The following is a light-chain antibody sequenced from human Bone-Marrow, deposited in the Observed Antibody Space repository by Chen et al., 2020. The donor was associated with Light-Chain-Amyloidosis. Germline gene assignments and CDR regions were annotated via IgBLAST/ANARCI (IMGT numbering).Light chain of an antibody. CDR2: EDN. CDR1: NIGSTS. Sequence: SYVLTQPSSVSVAPGQTATIACGGNNIGSTSVHWYQQTPGQAPLLVVYEDNKRASEFPERFSGSSSGTVATLTISGAQVEDEAVYHCYSTDISGNVAVFGGGTKLTVL. CDR3: YSTDISGNVAV. J-gene: IGLJ3*02. V-gene: IGLV3-10*01.